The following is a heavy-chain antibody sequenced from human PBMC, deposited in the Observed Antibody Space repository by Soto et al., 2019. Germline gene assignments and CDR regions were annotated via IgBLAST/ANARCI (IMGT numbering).Heavy chain of an antibody. CDR3: TTDPHCSGGSCYSLYYYYMDV. CDR2: IKSKTDGGTT. CDR1: GFTFSNAW. D-gene: IGHD2-15*01. J-gene: IGHJ6*03. Sequence: PGGSLRLSCAASGFTFSNAWMSWVRQAPGKGLEWVGRIKSKTDGGTTDYAAPVKGRFTISRDDSKNTLYLQMNSLKTEDTAVYYCTTDPHCSGGSCYSLYYYYMDVWGKGTTVTVSS. V-gene: IGHV3-15*01.